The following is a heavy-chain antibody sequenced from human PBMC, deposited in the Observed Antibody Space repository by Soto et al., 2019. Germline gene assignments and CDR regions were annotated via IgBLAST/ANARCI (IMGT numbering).Heavy chain of an antibody. Sequence: EVQLVESGGGLAQPGGSLRLSCVGSGFSFSDHHMDWVRQAPGKGLEWVGRARNRAGSYITEYAASVKGRFTISRDDSKNSLYVQMNSLKTEDTAVYYCSNSPVGKIGSGWGQGTLVTVSS. D-gene: IGHD6-13*01. CDR3: SNSPVGKIGSG. V-gene: IGHV3-72*01. CDR1: GFSFSDHH. J-gene: IGHJ4*02. CDR2: ARNRAGSYIT.